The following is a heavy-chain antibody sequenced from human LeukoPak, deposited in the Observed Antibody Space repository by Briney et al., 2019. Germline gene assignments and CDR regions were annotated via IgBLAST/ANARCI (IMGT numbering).Heavy chain of an antibody. V-gene: IGHV4-61*02. CDR2: FCTSWCP. J-gene: IGHJ3*02. CDR3: ARGSRAKRRAFDI. D-gene: IGHD1-1*01. Sequence: PSDTLSLTCTVSGCSISCGRYYWRWIRQPAVKGLELIGRFCTSWCPNYNPSLKSRVTISVDTYKNQFSLKLSSVTAADTAVYYCARGSRAKRRAFDIWGQGTMVTVSS. CDR1: GCSISCGRYY.